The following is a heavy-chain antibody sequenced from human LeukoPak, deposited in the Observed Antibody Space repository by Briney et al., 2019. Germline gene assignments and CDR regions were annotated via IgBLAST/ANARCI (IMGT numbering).Heavy chain of an antibody. CDR1: GFNFRRFG. J-gene: IGHJ4*02. CDR2: ISDAGRND. Sequence: GGSLRLSCAASGFNFRRFGMHWVRQAPGKGPEWVAVISDAGRNDNYGDSVKGRFAISKDNSRNMLYLQMNSLRPEDTAVYYCARWFGERVIDDWGQGILVTVSS. D-gene: IGHD3-10*01. V-gene: IGHV3-30*03. CDR3: ARWFGERVIDD.